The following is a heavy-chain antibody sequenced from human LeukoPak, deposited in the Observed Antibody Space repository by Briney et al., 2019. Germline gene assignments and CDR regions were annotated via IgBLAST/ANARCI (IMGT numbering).Heavy chain of an antibody. Sequence: SVNVSCKASGGTFSSYAISWVRQAPGQGLEWMGGIIPIFGTANYAQKFQGRVTITTDESTSTAYMELSSLRSDDTAVYYCARGTDRYKWFDPWGQGTLVTVSS. CDR3: ARGTDRYKWFDP. CDR2: IIPIFGTA. V-gene: IGHV1-69*05. J-gene: IGHJ5*02. D-gene: IGHD3-16*02. CDR1: GGTFSSYA.